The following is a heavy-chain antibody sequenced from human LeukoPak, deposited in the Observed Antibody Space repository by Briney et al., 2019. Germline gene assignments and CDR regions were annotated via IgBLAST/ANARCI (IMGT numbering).Heavy chain of an antibody. CDR3: ARVWVSDAFDI. J-gene: IGHJ3*02. Sequence: LGDSVPLLYSAPGLTLSHYWLQWVRRPPPRGLIWVSRSNSDGSSTTYADSVKGRFTISSDNAKNTLYLQMNSLRAEDTAEYYCARVWVSDAFDIWGQGTMVTVSS. CDR1: GLTLSHYW. D-gene: IGHD3-16*01. V-gene: IGHV3-74*01. CDR2: SNSDGSST.